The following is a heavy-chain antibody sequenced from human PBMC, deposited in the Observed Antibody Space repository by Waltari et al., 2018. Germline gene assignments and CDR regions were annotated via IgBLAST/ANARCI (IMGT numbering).Heavy chain of an antibody. D-gene: IGHD3-3*01. CDR2: IYTSGST. CDR3: AREAGYDFWSGYYANWFDP. Sequence: QVQLQESGPGLVKPSETLSLTCTVPGGSISTYYWSWLRQPAGKGLEWIGRIYTSGSTNYNPSLKSRVTVSLDTSKNQFSLKLSSVTAADTAIYYCAREAGYDFWSGYYANWFDPWGQGTLVTVSS. V-gene: IGHV4-4*07. CDR1: GGSISTYY. J-gene: IGHJ5*02.